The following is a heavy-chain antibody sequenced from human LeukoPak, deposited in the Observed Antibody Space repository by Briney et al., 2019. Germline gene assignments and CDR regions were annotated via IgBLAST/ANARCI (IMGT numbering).Heavy chain of an antibody. CDR3: ARGIVVVPAAIFRYFDY. Sequence: PSETLSLTCAVYGGSFSGYYWSWIRQPPGKGLEWIGEINHSGSTNYNPSPKSRVTISVDTSKNQFSLKLSSVTAADTAVYYCARGIVVVPAAIFRYFDYWGQGTLVTVSS. J-gene: IGHJ4*02. D-gene: IGHD2-2*02. CDR1: GGSFSGYY. CDR2: INHSGST. V-gene: IGHV4-34*01.